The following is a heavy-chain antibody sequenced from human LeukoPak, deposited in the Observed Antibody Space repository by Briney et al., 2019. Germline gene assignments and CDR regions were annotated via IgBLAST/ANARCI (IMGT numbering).Heavy chain of an antibody. Sequence: GASVKVSCKASGGTFSSYAISWVRQAPGQGLEWMGGIIPIFGTANYAQKFQGRVTITADESTSTAYMELSSLRSEDTAVYYCASSVRGVIEDWGQGTLVTVSS. CDR2: IIPIFGTA. CDR1: GGTFSSYA. V-gene: IGHV1-69*13. J-gene: IGHJ4*02. D-gene: IGHD3-10*01. CDR3: ASSVRGVIED.